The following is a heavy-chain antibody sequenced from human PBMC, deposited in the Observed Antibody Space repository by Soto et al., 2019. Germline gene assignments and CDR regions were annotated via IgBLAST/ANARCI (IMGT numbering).Heavy chain of an antibody. J-gene: IGHJ6*03. V-gene: IGHV1-3*01. Sequence: ASVKVSCKASGYTFTSYAMHWVRQAPGQRLEWMGWINAGNGNTKYSQKFQGRVTITRDTSASTAYMELSSLRSEDTAVYYCARDSYCSGSYHVYYYYYYYMDVWGKGTTVTVSS. D-gene: IGHD3-10*01. CDR1: GYTFTSYA. CDR3: ARDSYCSGSYHVYYYYYYYMDV. CDR2: INAGNGNT.